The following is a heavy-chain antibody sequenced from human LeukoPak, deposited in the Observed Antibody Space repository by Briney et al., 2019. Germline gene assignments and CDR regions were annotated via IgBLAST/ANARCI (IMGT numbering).Heavy chain of an antibody. CDR2: IKQDGSEK. V-gene: IGHV3-7*01. CDR3: GRDVSRGAGGAFDI. J-gene: IGHJ3*02. D-gene: IGHD2-8*02. Sequence: PGGSLRLSCAASGSTFSRYWMSWARQDPGKGREWVANIKQDGSEKYYVDSVKGRFTISRDNAKNSLYLQMNSLRAEDTAVYYCGRDVSRGAGGAFDIWGQGTMVTVSS. CDR1: GSTFSRYW.